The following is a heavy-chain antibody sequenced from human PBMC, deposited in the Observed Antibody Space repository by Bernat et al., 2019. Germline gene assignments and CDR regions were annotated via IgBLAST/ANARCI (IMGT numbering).Heavy chain of an antibody. CDR2: ISSSSTI. V-gene: IGHV3-48*02. Sequence: EVQLVESGGGLVQPGGSLRLSCAASGFTFSSYSMNWVRQAPGKGLEWVSYISSSSTIYYADSVKGRFTISRDNAKNSLYLQMNSLRDEDTAVYYCARDGIVVVPAASLDAYYYYYMDVWGKGTTVTVSS. CDR1: GFTFSSYS. CDR3: ARDGIVVVPAASLDAYYYYYMDV. J-gene: IGHJ6*03. D-gene: IGHD2-2*01.